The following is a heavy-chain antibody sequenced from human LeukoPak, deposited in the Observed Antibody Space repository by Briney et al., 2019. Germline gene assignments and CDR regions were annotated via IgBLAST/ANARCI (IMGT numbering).Heavy chain of an antibody. CDR2: MYHSGST. CDR3: ATGGTYSGSDFDS. V-gene: IGHV4-30-2*01. Sequence: SETLSLTCTVSGGSISSGGYFRSWIRQPPGEGLEWIAYMYHSGSTYYNLSLKSRVTISLDRSKNQFSLKLNSVTAADTAVYYCATGGTYSGSDFDSWGQGTLVTVSS. J-gene: IGHJ4*02. CDR1: GGSISSGGYF. D-gene: IGHD5-12*01.